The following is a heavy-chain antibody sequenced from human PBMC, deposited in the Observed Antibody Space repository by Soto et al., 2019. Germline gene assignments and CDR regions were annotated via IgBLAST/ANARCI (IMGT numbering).Heavy chain of an antibody. J-gene: IGHJ4*02. CDR1: GGLFSSFA. CDR2: IIPVFGTT. CDR3: ARGGGPYVWFNEF. Sequence: QEQLVQSGAEVKKPGSSVKVSCKDSGGLFSSFAISWVRQAPGQGLEWMGGIIPVFGTTNYEQKVQGRVTITADKSTKTAYMELSSLTSDDTAMYYCARGGGPYVWFNEFWGQGTQVTVSS. V-gene: IGHV1-69*06. D-gene: IGHD3-16*01.